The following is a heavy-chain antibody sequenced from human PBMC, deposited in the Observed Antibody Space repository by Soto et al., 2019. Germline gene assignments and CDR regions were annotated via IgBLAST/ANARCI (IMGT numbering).Heavy chain of an antibody. CDR2: INPSGGST. CDR3: ARPPFPGCINGVCYPCDH. Sequence: GASVKVSWKASGYTFTHYYIHWVRQAPGQGLEWMGMINPSGGSTDYAQKFQGRVTMTTDTSTTTVYMELSSLRSDDTAVYYCARPPFPGCINGVCYPCDHWGQGTLVTVSS. J-gene: IGHJ4*02. V-gene: IGHV1-46*01. CDR1: GYTFTHYY. D-gene: IGHD2-8*01.